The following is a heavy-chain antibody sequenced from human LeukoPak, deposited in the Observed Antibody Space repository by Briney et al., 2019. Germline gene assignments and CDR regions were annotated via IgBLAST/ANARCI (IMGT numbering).Heavy chain of an antibody. D-gene: IGHD2-15*01. CDR1: GGTFSSYA. Sequence: ASVKVSCKASGGTFSSYAISWVRQAPGQGLEWMGRIIPIFGTANYAQKFQGRVTITTDESTSTAYMELSSLRSEDTAVNYCAALGYCSGGSCYYIDYWGQGTLVTVSS. J-gene: IGHJ4*02. CDR2: IIPIFGTA. CDR3: AALGYCSGGSCYYIDY. V-gene: IGHV1-69*05.